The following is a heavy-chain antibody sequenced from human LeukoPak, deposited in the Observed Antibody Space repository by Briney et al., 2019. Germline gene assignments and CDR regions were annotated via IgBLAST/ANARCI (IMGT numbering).Heavy chain of an antibody. CDR3: ASRPDLWFGEFQPYYYYYMDV. D-gene: IGHD3-10*01. CDR2: IIPIFGTA. J-gene: IGHJ6*03. Sequence: SVKVSCKASGGTFISYAISWVRQAPGQGREWMGGIIPIFGTANYAQKFQGRVTITADESTSTASMELSSLRSEDTAVYYCASRPDLWFGEFQPYYYYYMDVWGKGTTVTVSS. CDR1: GGTFISYA. V-gene: IGHV1-69*01.